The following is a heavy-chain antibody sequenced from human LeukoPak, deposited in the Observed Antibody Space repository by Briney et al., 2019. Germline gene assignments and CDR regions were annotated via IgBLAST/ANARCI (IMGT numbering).Heavy chain of an antibody. V-gene: IGHV1-2*02. CDR2: INPNSGDT. D-gene: IGHD3-10*01. CDR1: GYTFIDYY. Sequence: ASVKVSCKASGYTFIDYYMHWVRRAPGQGLEWMGWINPNSGDTNYAQKFQGRVTMTRDTSISTAYMELSRLRSDDTAVYYCARADGSGSFYGMDVWGQGTTVTVSS. J-gene: IGHJ6*02. CDR3: ARADGSGSFYGMDV.